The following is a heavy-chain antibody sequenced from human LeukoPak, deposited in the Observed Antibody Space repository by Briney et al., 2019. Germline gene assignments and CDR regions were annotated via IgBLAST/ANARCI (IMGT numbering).Heavy chain of an antibody. Sequence: GGSLRLSCAASGFTFSSYAMHWVRQAPGKGLEWVAVISYDGSNKYYADSVKGRFTISRDNSKNTLYLQMNSLRAEDTAVYYCARASYCGGDCYSSGLDYWGQGTLVTVSS. CDR2: ISYDGSNK. CDR1: GFTFSSYA. J-gene: IGHJ4*02. CDR3: ARASYCGGDCYSSGLDY. V-gene: IGHV3-30*04. D-gene: IGHD2-21*02.